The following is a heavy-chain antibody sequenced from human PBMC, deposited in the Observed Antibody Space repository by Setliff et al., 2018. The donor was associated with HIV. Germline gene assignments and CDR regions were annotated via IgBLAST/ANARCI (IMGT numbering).Heavy chain of an antibody. Sequence: ETLSLTCAVYGGSFSEYYWSWIRQSPGKGLEWIGEINHSGSTHYNPPLKSRATISVDTSKNQFSLRLNSVTAADTAVYYCARGATLLPGYSDRWEYFYMDVWGNGTTVTVSS. J-gene: IGHJ6*03. D-gene: IGHD5-12*01. CDR3: ARGATLLPGYSDRWEYFYMDV. V-gene: IGHV4-34*01. CDR1: GGSFSEYY. CDR2: INHSGST.